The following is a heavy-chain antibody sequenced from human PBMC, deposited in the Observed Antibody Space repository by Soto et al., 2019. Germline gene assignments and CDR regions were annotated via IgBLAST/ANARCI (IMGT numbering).Heavy chain of an antibody. CDR3: AITGTTEDYYYGMDV. J-gene: IGHJ6*02. D-gene: IGHD1-7*01. V-gene: IGHV4-39*01. CDR2: IYYSGST. Sequence: PSETLSLTCTVSGGSISSSSYYWGWIRQPPGKGLEWIGSIYYSGSTYYNPSLKSRVTISVDTSKNQFSLKLSSVTAADTAVYYCAITGTTEDYYYGMDVWGQGTTVTVS. CDR1: GGSISSSSYY.